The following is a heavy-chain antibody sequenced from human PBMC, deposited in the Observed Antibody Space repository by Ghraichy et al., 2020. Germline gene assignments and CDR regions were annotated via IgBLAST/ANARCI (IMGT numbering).Heavy chain of an antibody. CDR3: ARGLPYYYDSSGYYTQ. J-gene: IGHJ4*02. CDR2: INHSGST. Sequence: ETLSLTCAVYGGSFSGYYWSWIRQPPGKGLEWIGEINHSGSTNYNPSLKSRVTISVDTSKNQFSLKLSSVTAADTAVYYCARGLPYYYDSSGYYTQWGQGTLVTVSS. D-gene: IGHD3-22*01. CDR1: GGSFSGYY. V-gene: IGHV4-34*01.